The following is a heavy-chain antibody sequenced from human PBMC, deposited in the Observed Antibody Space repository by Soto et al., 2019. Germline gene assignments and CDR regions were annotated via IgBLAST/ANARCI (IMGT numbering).Heavy chain of an antibody. CDR3: ARVGYCSSTSCYAFDY. J-gene: IGHJ4*02. V-gene: IGHV4-38-2*01. Sequence: SETLSLTCAVSGYSISSGYYWGWIRQPPGKGPEWIGSIYHSGSTYYNPSLKSRVTISVDTSKNQFSLKLSSVTAADTAVYYCARVGYCSSTSCYAFDYWGQGTLVTVSS. CDR2: IYHSGST. D-gene: IGHD2-2*03. CDR1: GYSISSGYY.